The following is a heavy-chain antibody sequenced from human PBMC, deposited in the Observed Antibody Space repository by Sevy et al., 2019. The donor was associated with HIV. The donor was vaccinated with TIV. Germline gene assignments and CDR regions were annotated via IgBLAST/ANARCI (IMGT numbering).Heavy chain of an antibody. CDR3: AAEGFEGSGSYYWSSGAFDI. CDR2: IVVGSGNT. V-gene: IGHV1-58*02. Sequence: ASVKVSCKASGFTFTSSAMQWVRQARGQRLEWIGWIVVGSGNTNYAQKFQERVTITRDMSTSTAYMELSSLRSEDTAVYYCAAEGFEGSGSYYWSSGAFDIWGQGTIVTVSS. D-gene: IGHD3-10*01. CDR1: GFTFTSSA. J-gene: IGHJ3*02.